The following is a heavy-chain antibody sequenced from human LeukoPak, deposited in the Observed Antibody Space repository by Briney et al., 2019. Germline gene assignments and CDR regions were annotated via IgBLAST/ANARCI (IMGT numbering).Heavy chain of an antibody. Sequence: SETLSLTCTVSGGSISSYYWSWIRQPPGKGLEWIGYIYYSGSTNYNPSLKSRVTISVDTSKNQFSLKLSSVTAVDTAIYYCAKSVDGGNSPFDYWGQGTLVTVSS. V-gene: IGHV4-59*12. CDR1: GGSISSYY. CDR3: AKSVDGGNSPFDY. CDR2: IYYSGST. D-gene: IGHD4-23*01. J-gene: IGHJ4*02.